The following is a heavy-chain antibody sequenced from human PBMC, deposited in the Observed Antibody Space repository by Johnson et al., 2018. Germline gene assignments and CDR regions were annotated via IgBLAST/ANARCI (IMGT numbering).Heavy chain of an antibody. Sequence: QVQLQESGPGLVKPSETLSLTCSVSGGSISSYHWSWIRQPAGKGLEWIGRMHIRGTTNYNPSLKSRVTMSLDASKNQFSLKLNSVTAAETAVYYCARDGAGGGYPDSWGQGTLVTISS. V-gene: IGHV4-4*07. CDR2: MHIRGTT. CDR1: GGSISSYH. CDR3: ARDGAGGGYPDS. D-gene: IGHD3-22*01. J-gene: IGHJ5*01.